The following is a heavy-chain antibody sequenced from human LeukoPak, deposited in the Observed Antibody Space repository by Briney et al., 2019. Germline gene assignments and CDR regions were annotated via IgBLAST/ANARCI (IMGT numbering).Heavy chain of an antibody. Sequence: GASVKVSCKASGGTFSSYAISWVRQAPGHGLEWMGRIIPIFGIANYAQKFQGRVTITADKSTSTAYMELSSLRSEDTAVYYCARDRGYYYDSSGYYNAFDIWGQGTMVTVSS. CDR1: GGTFSSYA. V-gene: IGHV1-69*04. J-gene: IGHJ3*02. CDR2: IIPIFGIA. CDR3: ARDRGYYYDSSGYYNAFDI. D-gene: IGHD3-22*01.